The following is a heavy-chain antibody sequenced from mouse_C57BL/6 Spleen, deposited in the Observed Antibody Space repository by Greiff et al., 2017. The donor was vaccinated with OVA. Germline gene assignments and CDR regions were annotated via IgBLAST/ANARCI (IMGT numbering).Heavy chain of an antibody. J-gene: IGHJ3*01. Sequence: DVHLVESGGGLVKPGGSLKLSCAASGFTFSSYAMSWVRQTPEKRLEWVATISDGGSYTYYPDNVKGRFTISRDNAKNNLYLQMSHLKSEDTAMYYGAREWGGSFAYWGQGTLVTVSA. V-gene: IGHV5-4*01. CDR3: AREWGGSFAY. CDR2: ISDGGSYT. CDR1: GFTFSSYA. D-gene: IGHD1-1*01.